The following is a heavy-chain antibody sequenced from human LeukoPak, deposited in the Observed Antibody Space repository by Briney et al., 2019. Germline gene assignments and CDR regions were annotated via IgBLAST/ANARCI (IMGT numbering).Heavy chain of an antibody. CDR2: IYTSGST. CDR3: VRDPDYGAKNY. D-gene: IGHD4-17*01. Sequence: PSETLSLTCTVSGGSISSGNYYWNWIRQPAGKGLEWIGRIYTSGSTNYNPSLKSRVTISVDTSKSQFSLKLSSVTAADTAVYYCVRDPDYGAKNYWGQGTLVTVSS. V-gene: IGHV4-61*02. J-gene: IGHJ4*02. CDR1: GGSISSGNYY.